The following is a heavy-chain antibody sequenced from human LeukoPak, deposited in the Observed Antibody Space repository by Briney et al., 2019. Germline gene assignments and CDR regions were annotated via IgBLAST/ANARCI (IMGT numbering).Heavy chain of an antibody. CDR2: ITTSDGNT. CDR1: RFTFSSYT. V-gene: IGHV3-23*01. D-gene: IGHD7-27*01. CDR3: AKDGGLWVSAHWGDS. J-gene: IGHJ4*02. Sequence: GGSLRLSCAASRFTFSSYTMSWVRRAPGKGLEWVSTITTSDGNTYYADSVKGRFTVSRDNSKNTLFLQMNSLRAEDTAVYYCAKDGGLWVSAHWGDSWGRGTLVTVSS.